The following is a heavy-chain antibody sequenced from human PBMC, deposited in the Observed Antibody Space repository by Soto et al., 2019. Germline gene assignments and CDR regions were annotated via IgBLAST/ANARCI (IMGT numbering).Heavy chain of an antibody. D-gene: IGHD3-10*01. CDR3: ARLTFSGYYGMDV. CDR1: GYTFTSYY. V-gene: IGHV1-46*01. CDR2: INPSGGST. J-gene: IGHJ6*02. Sequence: ASVKVTCKASGYTFTSYYMPWVLQAPGQGLEWMGIINPSGGSTSYAQKFQGRVTMTRDTSTSTVYMELSSLRSEDTAVYYCARLTFSGYYGMDVWGQGTTVTVSS.